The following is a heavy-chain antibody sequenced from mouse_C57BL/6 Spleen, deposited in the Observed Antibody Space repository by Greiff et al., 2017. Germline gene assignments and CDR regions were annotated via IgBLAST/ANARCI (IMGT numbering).Heavy chain of an antibody. V-gene: IGHV1-81*01. J-gene: IGHJ2*01. D-gene: IGHD1-1*01. CDR2: IYPRSGNT. CDR1: GYTFTSYG. Sequence: QVQLQQSGAELARPGASVTLSCKASGYTFTSYGISWVKQRTGQGLVWIGEIYPRSGNTYYNEKFKGKATLTADISSSTASMELLSLTSEDSAVSFCAREGYYYYSYFDYWGQGTTLTVSS. CDR3: AREGYYYYSYFDY.